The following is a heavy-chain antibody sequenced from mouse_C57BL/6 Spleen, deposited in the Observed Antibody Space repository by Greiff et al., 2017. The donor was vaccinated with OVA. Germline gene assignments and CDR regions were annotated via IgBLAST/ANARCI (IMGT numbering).Heavy chain of an antibody. CDR3: ARGAITTVVATGDY. CDR1: GYTFTSYG. Sequence: VKLQQSGAELARPGASVKLSCKASGYTFTSYGISWVKQRTGQGLEWIGEIYPRSGNTYYNEKFKGKATLTADKSSSTAYMELRSLTSEDSAVYFCARGAITTVVATGDYWGQGTTLTVSS. V-gene: IGHV1-81*01. CDR2: IYPRSGNT. J-gene: IGHJ2*01. D-gene: IGHD1-1*01.